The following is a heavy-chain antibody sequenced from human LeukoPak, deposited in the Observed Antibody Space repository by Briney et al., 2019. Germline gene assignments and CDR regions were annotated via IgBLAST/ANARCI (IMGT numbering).Heavy chain of an antibody. Sequence: GGSLRLSCAASGFTFSTYSGNWIRQAPGKGLEWVSSISDDSNYIFYADSVKGRFTISRDNAKNSLYLQMNSLRAEDTAVYYCASPGVDYYYMDVWGKGTTVTVSS. CDR1: GFTFSTYS. D-gene: IGHD2-15*01. CDR2: ISDDSNYI. J-gene: IGHJ6*03. V-gene: IGHV3-21*01. CDR3: ASPGVDYYYMDV.